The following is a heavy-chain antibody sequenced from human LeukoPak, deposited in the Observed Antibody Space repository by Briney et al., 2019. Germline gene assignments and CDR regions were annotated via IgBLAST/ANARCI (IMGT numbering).Heavy chain of an antibody. CDR1: GGTFSSYT. V-gene: IGHV1-69*02. CDR3: ARALGPDNDAFHI. Sequence: SVKVSCKASGGTFSSYTISWVRQAPGQGLEWMGRIIPILGIANYAQKFQGRVTITADKSTSTAYMELSSLRSEDTAVYYCARALGPDNDAFHIWGQGTMVTVSS. J-gene: IGHJ3*02. CDR2: IIPILGIA. D-gene: IGHD1-14*01.